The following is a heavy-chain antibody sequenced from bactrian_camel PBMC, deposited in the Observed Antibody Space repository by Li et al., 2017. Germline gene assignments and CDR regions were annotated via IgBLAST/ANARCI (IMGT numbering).Heavy chain of an antibody. J-gene: IGHJ6*01. Sequence: HVQLVESGGGSVQAGGSLKLSCAASGYTASTYCMGWFRQVVGKERETVGIRNIGSEVSFTYYGDSVKGRFTISHDKPKNTLDLQMNTLKAEDSALYYCAARRAMDWGDLCHPGGDFAYWGTGTQVTVS. CDR2: RNIGSEVSFT. CDR1: GYTASTYC. CDR3: AARRAMDWGDLCHPGGDFAY. D-gene: IGHD3*01. V-gene: IGHV3S1*01.